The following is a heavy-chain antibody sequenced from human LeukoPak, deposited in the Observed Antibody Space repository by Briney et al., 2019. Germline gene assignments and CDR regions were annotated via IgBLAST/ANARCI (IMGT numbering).Heavy chain of an antibody. CDR1: GGSISSSSYY. D-gene: IGHD6-6*01. Sequence: SETLSLTCTVSGGSISSSSYYWGWIRQPPGKGLEWIGSIYYSGSTYYNPSLKSRVTISVDTSKNQFSLKLSSVTAADTAVYYCASPGIAARMFDYWGQGTLVTVSS. V-gene: IGHV4-39*01. J-gene: IGHJ4*02. CDR3: ASPGIAARMFDY. CDR2: IYYSGST.